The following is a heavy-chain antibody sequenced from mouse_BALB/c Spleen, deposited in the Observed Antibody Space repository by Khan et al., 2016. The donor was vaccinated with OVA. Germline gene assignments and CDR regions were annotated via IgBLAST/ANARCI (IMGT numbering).Heavy chain of an antibody. CDR2: IYPGSGDT. CDR3: ARYYGSSFAY. CDR1: GYAFSSYW. D-gene: IGHD1-1*01. V-gene: IGHV1-80*01. Sequence: QVQLQQPGAELVRPGSSVKISCKASGYAFSSYWMNWVKQRPGQGLEWIGQIYPGSGDTNYNGKFKGKATLTADKSSSTAHMQLSSLTSEDSAVYFCARYYGSSFAYWGQGTLVTVSA. J-gene: IGHJ3*01.